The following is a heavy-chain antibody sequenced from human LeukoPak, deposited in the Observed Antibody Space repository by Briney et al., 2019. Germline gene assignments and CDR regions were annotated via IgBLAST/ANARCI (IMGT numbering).Heavy chain of an antibody. CDR2: IYHSGST. V-gene: IGHV4-30-2*01. J-gene: IGHJ5*02. Sequence: SETLSLTCAVSGVSISSGGYSWSWIRQPPGKGLEWIGYIYHSGSTYYNPSLKSRVTISVDRSKNQFSLKLSSVTAADTAVYYCARESITLNWFDPWGQGTLVTVSS. CDR1: GVSISSGGYS. CDR3: ARESITLNWFDP. D-gene: IGHD3-10*01.